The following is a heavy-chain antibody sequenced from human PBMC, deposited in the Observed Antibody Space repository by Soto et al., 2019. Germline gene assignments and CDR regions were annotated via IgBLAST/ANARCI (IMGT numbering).Heavy chain of an antibody. J-gene: IGHJ6*02. V-gene: IGHV3-23*01. CDR3: ARGLFNYYYGMDV. CDR2: ISGSGGSS. Sequence: TGGSLRLSCAASGFAFSTYAMTWVRQAPGKGLEWVSVISGSGGSSYYADSVKGRFTISRDNSKNTLFLQMNGLRAEDTAVYYCARGLFNYYYGMDVWGQGTTVTVSS. CDR1: GFAFSTYA.